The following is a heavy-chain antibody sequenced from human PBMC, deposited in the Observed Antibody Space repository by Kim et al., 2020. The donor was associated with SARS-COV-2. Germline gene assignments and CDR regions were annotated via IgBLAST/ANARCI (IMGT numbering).Heavy chain of an antibody. D-gene: IGHD3-10*01. Sequence: EPVKGRSNITRDNHKNTLYLRMNSLRAEDTAVYYCAKNSGSGSYYIDYWGQGTLVTVSS. V-gene: IGHV3-30*02. CDR3: AKNSGSGSYYIDY. J-gene: IGHJ4*02.